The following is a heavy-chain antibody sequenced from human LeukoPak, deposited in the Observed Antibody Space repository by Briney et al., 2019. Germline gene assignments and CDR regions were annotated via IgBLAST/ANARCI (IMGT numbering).Heavy chain of an antibody. CDR1: GYTFTGYY. Sequence: GASVKVSCKASGYTFTGYYMHWVRQAPGQGLEWMGRINPNSSSTNYTQDFQGTVTMTRATSINNAYKELNRLRTSDTAVYYCARVFRLYSRSYPAYYYYYMDVWGKGTTVTVSS. V-gene: IGHV1-2*06. D-gene: IGHD1-26*01. CDR3: ARVFRLYSRSYPAYYYYYMDV. J-gene: IGHJ6*03. CDR2: INPNSSST.